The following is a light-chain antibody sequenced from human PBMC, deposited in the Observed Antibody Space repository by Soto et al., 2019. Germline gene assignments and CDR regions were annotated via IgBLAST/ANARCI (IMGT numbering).Light chain of an antibody. CDR1: QTISSW. CDR3: QHYNSYSEA. V-gene: IGKV1-5*03. J-gene: IGKJ1*01. CDR2: KAS. Sequence: DIQMTQSPSTLSGSVGDRVTITCRASQTISSWLAWYQQKPGKAPKHLIYKASTLKSGVTSRFSGSGSGTEFTLTISSLQPDDFAPYYCQHYNSYSEAFGQGTKVERK.